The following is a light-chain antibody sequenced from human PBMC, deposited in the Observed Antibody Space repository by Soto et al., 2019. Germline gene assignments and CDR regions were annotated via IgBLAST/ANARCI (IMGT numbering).Light chain of an antibody. CDR2: DVS. Sequence: LTQPASVSGSPGQSITISCTGTSSDFGGYNYVSWYQQHPGKAPKVLIYDVSNRPAGVSNRFSGSRSGNTASLTISGLQAEDEADYYCCSYTSSNSLIFGTGTKVTVL. J-gene: IGLJ1*01. CDR3: CSYTSSNSLI. V-gene: IGLV2-14*01. CDR1: SSDFGGYNY.